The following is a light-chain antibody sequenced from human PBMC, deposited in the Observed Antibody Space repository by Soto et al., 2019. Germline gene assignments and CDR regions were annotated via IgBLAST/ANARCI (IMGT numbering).Light chain of an antibody. CDR2: WAS. CDR3: QLYSISLLT. V-gene: IGKV4-1*01. Sequence: DIVVTQSTASLSVSLGERATVNCKSSQSVLSSSNNKNYLAWYQQKPGQPPKVVIYWASTRGSGVPDRFSGSGSGTDFTLTISSLQAEDVTLYYCQLYSISLLTFGGGTKVDIK. CDR1: QSVLSSSNNKNY. J-gene: IGKJ4*01.